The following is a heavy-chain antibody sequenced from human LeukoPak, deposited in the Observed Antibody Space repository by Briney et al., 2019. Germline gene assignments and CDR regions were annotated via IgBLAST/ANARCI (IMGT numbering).Heavy chain of an antibody. D-gene: IGHD3-10*01. CDR3: AKDLGGWGYYGMDV. CDR1: RFTFSSYG. Sequence: PGGSLRLSCAASRFTFSSYGIHWVRQAPGKGLEWVALISYDGTNEYYADSVRGRFTISRDNSKNTLYLQMNSLRAEDTAVYYCAKDLGGWGYYGMDVWGQGTTVTVSS. CDR2: ISYDGTNE. V-gene: IGHV3-30*18. J-gene: IGHJ6*02.